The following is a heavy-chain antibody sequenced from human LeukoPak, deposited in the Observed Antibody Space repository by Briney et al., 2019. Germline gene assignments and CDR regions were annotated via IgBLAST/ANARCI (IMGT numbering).Heavy chain of an antibody. V-gene: IGHV4-34*01. J-gene: IGHJ6*03. CDR3: ARAGRYYDFWTGPYYYYYYMDV. CDR2: INHSGST. D-gene: IGHD3-3*01. Sequence: SETLSLTXAVYGGSFSGYYWSWIRQPPGKGLEWIGEINHSGSTNYNPSLKSRVTISVDTSKNQFSLKLSSVTAADTAVYYCARAGRYYDFWTGPYYYYYYMDVWGKGTTVTVSS. CDR1: GGSFSGYY.